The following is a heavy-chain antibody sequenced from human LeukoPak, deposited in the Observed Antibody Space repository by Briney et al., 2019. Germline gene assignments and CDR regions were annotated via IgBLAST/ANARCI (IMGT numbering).Heavy chain of an antibody. D-gene: IGHD6-13*01. Sequence: ASVKVSCKSSGYTFSIYGFTWVRHAPGQGLEWMGWISAYNGKTLYAEKFQGRVTMTTDTATSTVYMELRSLRSDDTAVYYCARENTGIAAAGTVGSAFDIWGQGTMVTVSS. CDR1: GYTFSIYG. CDR3: ARENTGIAAAGTVGSAFDI. J-gene: IGHJ3*02. V-gene: IGHV1-18*01. CDR2: ISAYNGKT.